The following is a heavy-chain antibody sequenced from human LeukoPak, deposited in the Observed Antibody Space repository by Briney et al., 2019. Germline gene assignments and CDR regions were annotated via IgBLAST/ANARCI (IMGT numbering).Heavy chain of an antibody. D-gene: IGHD4-17*01. CDR2: IYISGTT. Sequence: PSETLSLTCTVSGGSISSYYWSWNRQPAGKGLEWIGRIYISGTTNYSPSLKSRVTMLVDTSNNQFSLNLSSVTAADTAVYYCARGTTVTTPPYYYYAMDVWGQGTTVTVSS. CDR1: GGSISSYY. CDR3: ARGTTVTTPPYYYYAMDV. V-gene: IGHV4-4*07. J-gene: IGHJ6*02.